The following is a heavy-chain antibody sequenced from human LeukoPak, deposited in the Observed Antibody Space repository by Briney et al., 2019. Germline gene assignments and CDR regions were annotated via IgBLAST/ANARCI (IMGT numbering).Heavy chain of an antibody. J-gene: IGHJ2*01. CDR1: GRSLSNSTDY. Sequence: SETLSLTCNVSGRSLSNSTDYSGWIRRPPGKGLEQISTFFYSGSTYYHPSLKRRVTISLDTSKNQFSLKLSSVSAADTAVYYCARDRIITMIVGFNQGYFDLWGRGTLVTVSS. D-gene: IGHD3-22*01. V-gene: IGHV4-39*07. CDR2: FFYSGST. CDR3: ARDRIITMIVGFNQGYFDL.